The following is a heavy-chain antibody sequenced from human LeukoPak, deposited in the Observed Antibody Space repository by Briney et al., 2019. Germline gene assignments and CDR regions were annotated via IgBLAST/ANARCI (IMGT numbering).Heavy chain of an antibody. D-gene: IGHD5-12*01. V-gene: IGHV4-39*01. CDR1: GGSISSSSYY. J-gene: IGHJ6*03. CDR3: ARLSVSSGYPHYYYMDV. Sequence: SETLSLTCTVSGGSISSSSYYWGWIRQPPGKGLEWIGSIYYSGSTYYNPSLKSRVTISVDTSKNQFSLKLSSVTAADTAVYYCARLSVSSGYPHYYYMDVWGKGTTVTISS. CDR2: IYYSGST.